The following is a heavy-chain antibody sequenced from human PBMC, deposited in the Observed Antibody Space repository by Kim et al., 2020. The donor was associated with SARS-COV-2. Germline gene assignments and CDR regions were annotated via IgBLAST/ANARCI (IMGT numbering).Heavy chain of an antibody. CDR3: ARGPTRNYFDY. CDR2: T. Sequence: TNYTPSLASRVPISLDTSKNHFSLKLTSGTAADTAVYYCARGPTRNYFDYWGQGSLVTVSS. V-gene: IGHV4-61*03. J-gene: IGHJ4*02.